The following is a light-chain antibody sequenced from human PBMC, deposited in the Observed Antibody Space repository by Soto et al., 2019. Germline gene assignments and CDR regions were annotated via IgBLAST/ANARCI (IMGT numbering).Light chain of an antibody. CDR2: DAS. J-gene: IGKJ1*01. V-gene: IGKV3-15*01. CDR1: QSVSSSY. Sequence: EIVLTQSPGTLSLSPGERATLSCRASQSVSSSYLAWYQQKPGQAPRLLIYDASTRATGIPGRFSGSGSGTEFSLTISSLQSEDSAVYYCQQYNNWPRTFGQGTKVDIK. CDR3: QQYNNWPRT.